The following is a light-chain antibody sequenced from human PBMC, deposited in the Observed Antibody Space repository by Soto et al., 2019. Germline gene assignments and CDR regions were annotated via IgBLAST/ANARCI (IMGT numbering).Light chain of an antibody. J-gene: IGLJ1*01. CDR2: DTS. Sequence: QAVVTQEPSLTVSPGGTVTLTCGSSSGAVTSSHYPYWFQQKAGQAPRTLICDTSNKHSWTPARFSGSLLGGKAALTLSGAQPEDEADYYCLLSYHNTRVFGTGTKLTVL. CDR3: LLSYHNTRV. V-gene: IGLV7-46*01. CDR1: SGAVTSSHY.